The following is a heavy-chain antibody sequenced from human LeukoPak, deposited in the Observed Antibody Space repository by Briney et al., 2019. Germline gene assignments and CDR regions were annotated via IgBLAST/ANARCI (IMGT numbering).Heavy chain of an antibody. J-gene: IGHJ1*01. Sequence: GGSLRLSCAASGFTFSSYAMSWARQAPGKGLEWVSAISGSGGSTYYADSVKGRFTISRDNSKDTLYLQMNSLRAEDTAVYYCAKESNDFWSGRPEYFQHWGQGTLVTVSS. V-gene: IGHV3-23*01. CDR2: ISGSGGST. CDR3: AKESNDFWSGRPEYFQH. D-gene: IGHD3-3*01. CDR1: GFTFSSYA.